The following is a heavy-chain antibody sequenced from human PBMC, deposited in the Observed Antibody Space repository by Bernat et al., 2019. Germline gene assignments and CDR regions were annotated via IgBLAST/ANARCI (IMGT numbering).Heavy chain of an antibody. CDR2: INPSGGST. Sequence: VQLVQSGAEVKKPGASVKVSCKASGYTFTSYYMHWVRQAPGQGLEWMGIINPSGGSTSYAQKFQGRVTMTRDTSTSTVYMELSSLRSEDTAVYYCARGPNVIVVASFLDYWGQGTLVTVSS. D-gene: IGHD3-22*01. CDR1: GYTFTSYY. V-gene: IGHV1-46*01. J-gene: IGHJ4*02. CDR3: ARGPNVIVVASFLDY.